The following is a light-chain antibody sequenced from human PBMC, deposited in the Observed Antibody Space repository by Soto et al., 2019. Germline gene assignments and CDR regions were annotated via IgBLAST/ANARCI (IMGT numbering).Light chain of an antibody. J-gene: IGKJ5*01. CDR2: GAS. Sequence: QMTESPSCLSASVGDRFTSSCRASQGIGNALGWYQQKKGKPPKXXIYGASSLQSGVPSRFSGSGYGTEFNLTISSLQAEDFATYYCLQHNTSPRTFGQGTRLEIK. CDR3: LQHNTSPRT. CDR1: QGIGNA. V-gene: IGKV1-17*01.